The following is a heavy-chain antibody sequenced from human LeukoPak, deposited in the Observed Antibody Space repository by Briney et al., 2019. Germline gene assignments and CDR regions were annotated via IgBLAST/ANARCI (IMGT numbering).Heavy chain of an antibody. V-gene: IGHV3-15*01. D-gene: IGHD6-13*01. CDR2: IRSKTDGGTT. CDR3: AKRQPYFFDY. Sequence: PGGSLRLSCAASGFTFSNAWMSWVRQAPGKGLEWVGRIRSKTDGGTTDYAAPVKGRFTISRDDSKNTLYLQMNSLRAEDTAVYYCAKRQPYFFDYWGQGTLVTVSS. CDR1: GFTFSNAW. J-gene: IGHJ4*02.